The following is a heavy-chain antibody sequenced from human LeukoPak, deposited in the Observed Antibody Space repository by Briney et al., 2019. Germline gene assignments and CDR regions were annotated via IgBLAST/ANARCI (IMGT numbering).Heavy chain of an antibody. CDR1: GFTFCSYG. D-gene: IGHD3-22*01. CDR3: AKGESSGFLDY. Sequence: GGSLRLSCAASGFTFCSYGMHGVRQSPGKGLEWVAVISYDGSNKYYADSVKGRFTISRDNSKNTLYLQMNSLRAEDTAVYYCAKGESSGFLDYWGQGTLVTVSS. J-gene: IGHJ4*02. V-gene: IGHV3-30*18. CDR2: ISYDGSNK.